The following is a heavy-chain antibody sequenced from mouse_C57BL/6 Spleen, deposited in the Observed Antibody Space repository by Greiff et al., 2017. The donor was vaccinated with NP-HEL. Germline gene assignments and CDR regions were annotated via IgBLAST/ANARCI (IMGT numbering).Heavy chain of an antibody. CDR1: GYTFTDYY. CDR2: IYPGSGNT. V-gene: IGHV1-76*01. Sequence: VQLQQSGAELVRPGASVKLSCKASGYTFTDYYINWVKQRPGQGLEWIARIYPGSGNTYYNEKFKGKATLTAEKSSSTAYMQLSSLTSEDSAVYFCAREERLRRDYYAMDYWGQRTSVTVSS. CDR3: AREERLRRDYYAMDY. D-gene: IGHD2-4*01. J-gene: IGHJ4*01.